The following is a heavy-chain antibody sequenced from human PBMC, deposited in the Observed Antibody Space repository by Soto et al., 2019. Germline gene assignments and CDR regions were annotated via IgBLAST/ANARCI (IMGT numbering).Heavy chain of an antibody. CDR2: TYYRSRWYH. J-gene: IGHJ4*02. D-gene: IGHD4-4*01. V-gene: IGHV6-1*01. CDR1: EGRMFSNSAA. CDR3: ASYRYDY. Sequence: SPALSRTGAIWEGRMFSNSAAWNWIRQSPSRGFEWLGRTYYRSRWYHDYAVSVKSRIIINPDTSKNQVSLQLNSVTPDDTAVYYCASYRYDYWGQGTVVTVSS.